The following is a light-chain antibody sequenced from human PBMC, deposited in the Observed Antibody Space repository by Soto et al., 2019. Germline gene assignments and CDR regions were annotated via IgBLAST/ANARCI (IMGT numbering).Light chain of an antibody. V-gene: IGKV1-39*01. J-gene: IGKJ1*01. CDR1: QSISSY. CDR3: QHSYSTPQT. Sequence: DIQMTQSPSSLSASVGDRVTITCRASQSISSYLNWYQQKPGKAPKLRIYAASSLQSGVPSRFSGSGSGTDFTLTISSLQPEDFATYYCQHSYSTPQTFGQGTKVDIK. CDR2: AAS.